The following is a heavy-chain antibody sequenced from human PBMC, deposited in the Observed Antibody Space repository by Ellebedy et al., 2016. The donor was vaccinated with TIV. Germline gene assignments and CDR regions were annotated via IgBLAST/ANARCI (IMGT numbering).Heavy chain of an antibody. CDR1: GYTFIGYY. D-gene: IGHD2-15*01. CDR2: INPNSGGT. J-gene: IGHJ3*02. Sequence: AASVKVSCKASGYTFIGYYIHWVGQAPGQGREGMGWINPNSGGTNYAQNLQGRITMTRDTSISTAYMELTRLTSDDTAMYFCATSGWVVAATAVGFDIWGQGTMVTVSS. CDR3: ATSGWVVAATAVGFDI. V-gene: IGHV1-2*02.